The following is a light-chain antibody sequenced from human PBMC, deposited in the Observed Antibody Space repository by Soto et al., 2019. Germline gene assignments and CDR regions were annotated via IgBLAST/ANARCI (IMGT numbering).Light chain of an antibody. Sequence: QSVLTQTPSASGTPGQWVTMSCSGGTSNIGTNDVYWYQHVPGTAPKLIIYSNDQRPSGVPDRFSASKSGTSASLAISGLRSEDEADYYCAAWDNLLSGPGFGGGTKVTVL. CDR3: AAWDNLLSGPG. J-gene: IGLJ3*02. CDR2: SND. V-gene: IGLV1-47*01. CDR1: TSNIGTND.